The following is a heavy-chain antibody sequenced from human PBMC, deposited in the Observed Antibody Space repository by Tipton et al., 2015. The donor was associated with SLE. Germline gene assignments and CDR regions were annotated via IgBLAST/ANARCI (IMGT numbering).Heavy chain of an antibody. CDR3: ARVATETTIDWLDS. J-gene: IGHJ5*01. D-gene: IGHD1-7*01. CDR1: GGSISTDH. Sequence: PGLVKPSETLSLTCAVSGGSISTDHWSWIRQTPGKGLEWIGHISYSGGSTYHPSLESRVTMYVDTSKSQFSLTLTSVTAANTAVYYCARVATETTIDWLDSWGQGALVTVSS. CDR2: ISYSGGS. V-gene: IGHV4-59*01.